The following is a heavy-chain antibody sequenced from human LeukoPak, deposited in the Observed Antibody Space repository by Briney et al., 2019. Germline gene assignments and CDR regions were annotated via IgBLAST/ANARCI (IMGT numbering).Heavy chain of an antibody. D-gene: IGHD6-25*01. V-gene: IGHV7-4-1*02. CDR3: ATGGGYRFAY. CDR1: GYTFTSYA. CDR2: INTNTEKS. Sequence: ASVKVSCKASGYTFTSYAMNWVRQAPGQGLEWMGWINTNTEKSTYAPGFTGRYVFSLDSFVNTAYLQISSLKAEDTALYYCATGGGYRFAYWGQGTLVTVSS. J-gene: IGHJ4*02.